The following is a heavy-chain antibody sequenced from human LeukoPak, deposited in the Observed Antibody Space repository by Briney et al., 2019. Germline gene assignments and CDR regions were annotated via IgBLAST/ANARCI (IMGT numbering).Heavy chain of an antibody. CDR2: ISWNSGSI. Sequence: GGSLRLSCAASGFTFDDYAMHWVRQAPGKGLEWVSGISWNSGSIGYADSVKGRFTISRDNAKNSLYLQMNSLRAEDTALYYCATDIAAVADLDAFDIWGQGTMVTVSS. CDR3: ATDIAAVADLDAFDI. D-gene: IGHD6-19*01. V-gene: IGHV3-9*01. J-gene: IGHJ3*02. CDR1: GFTFDDYA.